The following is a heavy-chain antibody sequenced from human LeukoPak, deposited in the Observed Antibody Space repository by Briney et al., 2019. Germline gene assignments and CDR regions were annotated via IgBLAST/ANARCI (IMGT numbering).Heavy chain of an antibody. CDR1: GGSVSDHY. V-gene: IGHV4-34*01. CDR3: ARGQWLDNS. D-gene: IGHD6-19*01. CDR2: INHSGET. J-gene: IGHJ4*02. Sequence: SETLSLTCAVYGGSVSDHYWSWIRQPPGMGLEWIGEINHSGETKFNPSLKSRVAISVDTSKNPFYLELRSVTAADTAVYYCARGQWLDNSWGQGTLVTVSS.